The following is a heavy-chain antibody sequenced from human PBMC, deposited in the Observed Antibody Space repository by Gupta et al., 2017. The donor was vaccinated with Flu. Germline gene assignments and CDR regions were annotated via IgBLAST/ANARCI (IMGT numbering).Heavy chain of an antibody. J-gene: IGHJ4*02. CDR3: ARDPPYIDGYNYGPYFDY. CDR2: INPNSGGT. CDR1: GYTFTGYY. D-gene: IGHD5-12*01. V-gene: IGHV1-2*02. Sequence: QVQLVQAGAAVKKPGAAVKGSCKASGYTFTGYYMHWVRQAPGQGLEWMGWINPNSGGTNYAQKFQGRVTMTRDTSISTAYMELSRLRADDTAVYYCARDPPYIDGYNYGPYFDYWGQGTLVTVSS.